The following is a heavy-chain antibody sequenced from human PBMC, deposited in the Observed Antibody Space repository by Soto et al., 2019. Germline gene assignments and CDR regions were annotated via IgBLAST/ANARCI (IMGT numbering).Heavy chain of an antibody. D-gene: IGHD3-22*01. CDR1: GCTFSDYW. J-gene: IGHJ3*02. CDR2: IKKDESKK. V-gene: IGHV3-7*05. CDR3: SRDVSQRSGHYYLYAFDM. Sequence: EVQLVESGGGLVQPGESLRLSCAASGCTFSDYWMTWVRQAPGKGLEWVANIKKDESKKSYLDSVRGRFTISRDNARNSLYLQMDTLRAEDTALYYCSRDVSQRSGHYYLYAFDMWGQGTMVTVSS.